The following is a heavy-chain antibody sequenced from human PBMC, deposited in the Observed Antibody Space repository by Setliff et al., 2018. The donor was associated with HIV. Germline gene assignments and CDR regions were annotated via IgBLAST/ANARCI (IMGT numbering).Heavy chain of an antibody. CDR1: GYTLTELS. CDR3: ATRAYDSSGYLRSRVSGAAFDI. J-gene: IGHJ3*02. D-gene: IGHD3-22*01. CDR2: FDPEYDKA. Sequence: ASVKVSCKVSGYTLTELSIHWVRQAPGKGLEWMGGFDPEYDKAFYAQKFQGRVTMSEDTSTDTAYMELTSLRSEDTAVYYCATRAYDSSGYLRSRVSGAAFDIWGQGTMVTVSS. V-gene: IGHV1-24*01.